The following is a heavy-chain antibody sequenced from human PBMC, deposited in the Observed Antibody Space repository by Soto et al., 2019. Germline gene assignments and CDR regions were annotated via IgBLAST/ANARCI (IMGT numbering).Heavy chain of an antibody. Sequence: VGSLRLSCAASGFTFRSFPMNWVRQAPGKGLEWVSTISSNSAYIYYTDALRGRFTISRDNAKNSLHLQMNSLRAEDTAVYYCTRDASRDSSARGWFDPWGPGTLVTVSS. J-gene: IGHJ5*02. CDR2: ISSNSAYI. D-gene: IGHD6-13*01. CDR1: GFTFRSFP. V-gene: IGHV3-21*01. CDR3: TRDASRDSSARGWFDP.